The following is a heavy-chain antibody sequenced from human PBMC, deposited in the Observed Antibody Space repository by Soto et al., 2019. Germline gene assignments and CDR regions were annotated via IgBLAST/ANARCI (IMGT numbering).Heavy chain of an antibody. V-gene: IGHV3-23*01. Sequence: EVQLLESGGGLVQPGGSLRLSCAASGFTFSSYAMSWVRQAPGKGLEWVLAISGSGGSTYYADTVKGRFTISIDNSKNTLYLQMSSLPAEDTTVYYWAKQRFVLRFLEWSYGYDYCGQSTMVTVS. CDR3: AKQRFVLRFLEWSYGYDY. D-gene: IGHD3-3*01. CDR1: GFTFSSYA. CDR2: ISGSGGST. J-gene: IGHJ4*02.